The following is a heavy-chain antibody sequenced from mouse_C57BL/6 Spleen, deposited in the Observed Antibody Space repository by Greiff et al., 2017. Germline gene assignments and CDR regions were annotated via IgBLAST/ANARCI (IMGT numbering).Heavy chain of an antibody. D-gene: IGHD1-1*02. J-gene: IGHJ2*01. CDR3: GRGGSYGADY. CDR1: GYAFSSYW. V-gene: IGHV1-80*01. Sequence: VLLLESGAELVKPGASVKISCKASGYAFSSYWMNWVKQRPGKGLEWIGQIYPGDGDTNYNGKFKGKATLTADKSSSTDYMQLSSLTSEDSAVXFCGRGGSYGADYWGQGTTLTVSS. CDR2: IYPGDGDT.